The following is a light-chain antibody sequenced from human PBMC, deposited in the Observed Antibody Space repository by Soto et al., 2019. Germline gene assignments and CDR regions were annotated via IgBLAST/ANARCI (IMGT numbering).Light chain of an antibody. J-gene: IGLJ3*02. CDR3: QSYDSRNPWV. CDR2: EDN. Sequence: NFMLTQPHSVSESPGKTVTISCTRSSGSIASNYVQWYQQRPGSAPTTVIYEDNQRPSGVPDRFSGSIDRSSNSASLTISGLKTEDEADYYCQSYDSRNPWVFGGGTQLTVL. V-gene: IGLV6-57*04. CDR1: SGSIASNY.